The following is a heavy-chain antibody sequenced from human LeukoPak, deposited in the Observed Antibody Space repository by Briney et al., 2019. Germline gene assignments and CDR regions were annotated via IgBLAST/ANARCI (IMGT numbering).Heavy chain of an antibody. CDR2: MYYSGSP. CDR1: GGSISSSSYY. V-gene: IGHV4-61*05. CDR3: ARRRVIGATYHFDY. J-gene: IGHJ4*02. D-gene: IGHD6-13*01. Sequence: MTSETLSLTCTVSGGSISSSSYYWGWIRQPPGKGLEWIGYMYYSGSPNYNPSLKSRVTISIDTSKNQFALRLSSVTAADTAVYYCARRRVIGATYHFDYWGQGTLVTVSS.